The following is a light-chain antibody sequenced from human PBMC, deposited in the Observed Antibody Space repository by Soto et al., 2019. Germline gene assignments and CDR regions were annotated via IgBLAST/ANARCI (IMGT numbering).Light chain of an antibody. CDR2: DAS. V-gene: IGKV1-33*01. Sequence: QLTQSLSSLSASVGDRVTITCQAGRNITNYSNWDQQKPGRAPKRLIYDASKLEAGVPSRYRGSGSGTDFTFTISRLQPEDIATYYCQQYENLPTFGQGTRLEIK. CDR3: QQYENLPT. J-gene: IGKJ5*01. CDR1: RNITNY.